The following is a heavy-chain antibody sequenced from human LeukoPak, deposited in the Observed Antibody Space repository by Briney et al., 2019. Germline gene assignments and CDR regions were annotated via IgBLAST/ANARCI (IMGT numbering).Heavy chain of an antibody. J-gene: IGHJ4*02. D-gene: IGHD1-14*01. CDR2: ISGSGGNT. V-gene: IGHV3-23*01. CDR3: AKPAKTDYADY. CDR1: GFTFSNYA. Sequence: GGTLRLSCAASGFTFSNYAMNWVRQAPGKGLEWVSAISGSGGNTYYTDSVKGRFTISRDNSKNTLYLQMNSLRAEDTAVYYCAKPAKTDYADYWGQGTLVTVSS.